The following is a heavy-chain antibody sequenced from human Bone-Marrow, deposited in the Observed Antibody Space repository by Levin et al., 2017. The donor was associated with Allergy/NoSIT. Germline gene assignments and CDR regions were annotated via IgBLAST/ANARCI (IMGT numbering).Heavy chain of an antibody. CDR2: MTSSSPYI. D-gene: IGHD1-26*01. CDR3: ARELPQRSPDGFDL. CDR1: GFTFSNYN. Sequence: GGSLRLSCAASGFTFSNYNMNWVRRAPGKGLEWVSSMTSSSPYILYANSVKGRFTISRDNGENTMFLQMNSRRVDDTAVYYCARELPQRSPDGFDLWGQGTVVTVSS. V-gene: IGHV3-21*06. J-gene: IGHJ3*01.